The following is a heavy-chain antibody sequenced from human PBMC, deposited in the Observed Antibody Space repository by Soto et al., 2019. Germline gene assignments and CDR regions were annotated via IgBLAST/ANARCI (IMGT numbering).Heavy chain of an antibody. D-gene: IGHD2-21*02. CDR1: GGSVSSSNW. V-gene: IGHV4-4*02. Sequence: QVQLQESGPGLVKPSGTLSLTCAVSGGSVSSSNWWSWVRQSPGKGLEWMGEIYHSGSAHYNPSLKSRATTSLDKSKNQFSLRLTAVTAADTAVYYCARVALVVVSANDDFAIWGRGKKVIVSS. CDR2: IYHSGSA. J-gene: IGHJ3*02. CDR3: ARVALVVVSANDDFAI.